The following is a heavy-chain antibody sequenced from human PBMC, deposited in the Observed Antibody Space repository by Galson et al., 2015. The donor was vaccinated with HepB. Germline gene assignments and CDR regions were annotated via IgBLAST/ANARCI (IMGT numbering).Heavy chain of an antibody. D-gene: IGHD6-19*01. Sequence: SVKVSCKASGYTFTSYAMHWVRQAPGQRLEWMGWVNAGNGNTKYSQKFQGRVTITRDTSASTAYMELSSLRSEDTAVYYCARDARAVAAPGDWYFDLWGRGTLVTVSS. CDR1: GYTFTSYA. J-gene: IGHJ2*01. CDR3: ARDARAVAAPGDWYFDL. V-gene: IGHV1-3*01. CDR2: VNAGNGNT.